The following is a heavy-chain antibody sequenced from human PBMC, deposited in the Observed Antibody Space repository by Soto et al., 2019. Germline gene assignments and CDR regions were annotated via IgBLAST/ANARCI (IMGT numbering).Heavy chain of an antibody. Sequence: GGSMRLSCAASGFTFSDHYMDWVRPAPGKGLEWVGRAGNKAHSFTTEYAASVKGRFTISRDDSKNSLYLQMNSLKTEDTAVYYCVRLDGSYYPDYWGQGTLVTVS. J-gene: IGHJ4*02. CDR2: AGNKAHSFTT. CDR1: GFTFSDHY. CDR3: VRLDGSYYPDY. V-gene: IGHV3-72*01. D-gene: IGHD1-26*01.